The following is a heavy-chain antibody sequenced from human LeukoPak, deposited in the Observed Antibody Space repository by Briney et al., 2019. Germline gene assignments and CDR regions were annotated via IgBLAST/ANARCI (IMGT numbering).Heavy chain of an antibody. CDR3: AKDTIGNWSFNFQH. D-gene: IGHD1-1*01. Sequence: GGSLRLSCAASGFTFDDYTMRWVRQAPGKGLEWVSLISWDGGSTYYADSVKGRFTISRDNSKNSLYLQMNSLRTEDTALYYCAKDTIGNWSFNFQHWGQGTLVTVSS. J-gene: IGHJ1*01. CDR1: GFTFDDYT. CDR2: ISWDGGST. V-gene: IGHV3-43*01.